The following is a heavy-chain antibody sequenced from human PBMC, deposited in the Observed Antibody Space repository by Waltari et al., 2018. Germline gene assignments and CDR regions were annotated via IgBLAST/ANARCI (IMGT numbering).Heavy chain of an antibody. D-gene: IGHD2-21*01. CDR2: IYPGDSDT. Sequence: EVQLVQSGAEVKKPGESLRISCKASGYTFSNSWIAWVRQMPGKGLEWMGIIYPGDSDTRYSPSFEGQVTISADNAINTAYLQWSSLKPSDTAMYYCARRWVIQGSYNWIDPWGQGTLVTVSS. CDR1: GYTFSNSW. J-gene: IGHJ5*02. CDR3: ARRWVIQGSYNWIDP. V-gene: IGHV5-51*03.